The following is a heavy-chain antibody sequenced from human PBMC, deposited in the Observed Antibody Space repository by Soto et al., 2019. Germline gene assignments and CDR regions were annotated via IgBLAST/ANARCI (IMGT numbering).Heavy chain of an antibody. CDR1: GFSFTTAGVA. CDR3: AHSDGGYEIIYFDF. V-gene: IGHV2-5*01. J-gene: IGHJ4*02. CDR2: IYYNDDR. Sequence: QITLQESGPTLVKPTQTLTLTCTFSGFSFTTAGVAVGWIRQTPGGALEWLTLIYYNDDRRFSPSLKTRLTITGDTSKHQVVLSLPNVDPGDTATYFCAHSDGGYEIIYFDFWGQGIPVTVSS. D-gene: IGHD5-12*01.